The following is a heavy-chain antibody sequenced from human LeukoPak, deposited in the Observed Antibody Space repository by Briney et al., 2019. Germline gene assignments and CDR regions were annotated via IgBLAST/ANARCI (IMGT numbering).Heavy chain of an antibody. CDR3: AALRSGTIFGVVIIPYFDY. J-gene: IGHJ4*02. CDR1: GGSISSSSYY. D-gene: IGHD3-3*01. CDR2: IYYSGST. V-gene: IGHV4-39*01. Sequence: SETLSLTCTVSGGSISSSSYYWGWIRQPPGKGLEWIGSIYYSGSTYYNPSLKSRVTISVDTSKNQFSLKLSSVTAADTAVYYCAALRSGTIFGVVIIPYFDYWGQGTLATVSS.